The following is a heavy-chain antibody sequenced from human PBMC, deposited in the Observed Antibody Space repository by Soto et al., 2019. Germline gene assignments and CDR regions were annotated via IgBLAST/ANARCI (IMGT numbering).Heavy chain of an antibody. CDR2: INPSGGST. Sequence: ASVKVSWKASGYTFTSYYMHWVRQAPGQGLEWMGIINPSGGSTSYAQKFQGRVTMTRDTSTSTVYMELSSLRSEDTAVYYCARGITIFGVVIMNYYYGMDVWGQGTTVTVSS. V-gene: IGHV1-46*01. CDR1: GYTFTSYY. D-gene: IGHD3-3*01. CDR3: ARGITIFGVVIMNYYYGMDV. J-gene: IGHJ6*02.